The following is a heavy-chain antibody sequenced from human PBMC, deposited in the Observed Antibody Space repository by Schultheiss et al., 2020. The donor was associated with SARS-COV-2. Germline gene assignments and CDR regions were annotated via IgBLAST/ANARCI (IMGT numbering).Heavy chain of an antibody. Sequence: GGSLRLSCAASGFTFDDYAMHWVRQAPGKGLEWVSGISWNSGSIGYADSVKGRFTISRDNAKNSLYLQMNSLRAEDTAVYYCARVYYYDSSGSHAFDIWGQGTMVTVSS. J-gene: IGHJ3*02. V-gene: IGHV3-9*01. D-gene: IGHD3-22*01. CDR1: GFTFDDYA. CDR2: ISWNSGSI. CDR3: ARVYYYDSSGSHAFDI.